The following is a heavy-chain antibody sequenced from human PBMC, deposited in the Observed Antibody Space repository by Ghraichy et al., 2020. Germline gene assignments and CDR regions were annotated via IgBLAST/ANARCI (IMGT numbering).Heavy chain of an antibody. CDR1: GYTFTSYG. CDR2: ISAYNGNT. Sequence: ASVKVSCKASGYTFTSYGISWVRQAPGQGLEWMGWISAYNGNTNYAQKLQGRVTMTTDTSTSTAYMELRSLRSDDTAVYYCARVRIGYCSSTSCYDEMFYYYYYMDVWGKGTTVTVSS. V-gene: IGHV1-18*01. CDR3: ARVRIGYCSSTSCYDEMFYYYYYMDV. D-gene: IGHD2-2*01. J-gene: IGHJ6*03.